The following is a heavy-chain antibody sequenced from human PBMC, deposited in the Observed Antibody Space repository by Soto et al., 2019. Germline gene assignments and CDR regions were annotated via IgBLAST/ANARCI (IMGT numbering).Heavy chain of an antibody. J-gene: IGHJ4*02. Sequence: SETLSLTCTVSGGSISSSSYYWGWIRQPPGKGLEWIGSIYYSGSTYYNPSLKSRVTISVDTSKNQFSLKLSSVTAADTAVYYCARHKDILLDYWGQGTLVTVSS. V-gene: IGHV4-39*01. CDR3: ARHKDILLDY. CDR2: IYYSGST. CDR1: GGSISSSSYY. D-gene: IGHD2-8*01.